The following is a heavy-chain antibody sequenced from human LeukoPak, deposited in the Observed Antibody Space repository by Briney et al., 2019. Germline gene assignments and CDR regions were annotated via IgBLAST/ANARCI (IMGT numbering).Heavy chain of an antibody. CDR3: ARATWGFFWFDP. D-gene: IGHD7-27*01. CDR1: GGSISTYY. V-gene: IGHV4-59*01. Sequence: SETLSLTCTVSGGSISTYYWSWIRQPPGKGLEWIGYIYASGSTNYNPSLKSRVTISVDTSKNQFSLRLGSVADADTAVYFCARATWGFFWFDPWGQGSLVTVSS. J-gene: IGHJ5*02. CDR2: IYASGST.